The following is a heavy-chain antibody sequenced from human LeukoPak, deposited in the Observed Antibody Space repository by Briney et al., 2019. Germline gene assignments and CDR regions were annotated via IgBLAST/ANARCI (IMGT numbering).Heavy chain of an antibody. V-gene: IGHV3-23*01. Sequence: PGGSLRLSCAASGFTFSSYAMSWVRQAPGKGLEWVSAISGSGGSTCYADSVKGRFTISRDNSKNTLYLQMNSLRAEDTAVYYCARDGGGFRGGIDYWGQGTLVTVSS. D-gene: IGHD3-10*01. CDR3: ARDGGGFRGGIDY. J-gene: IGHJ4*02. CDR1: GFTFSSYA. CDR2: ISGSGGST.